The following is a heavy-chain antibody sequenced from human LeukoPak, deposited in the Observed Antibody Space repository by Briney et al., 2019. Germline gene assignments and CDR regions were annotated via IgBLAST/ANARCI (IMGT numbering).Heavy chain of an antibody. CDR3: ARDGETGTAVT. CDR2: ISPYNGNT. V-gene: IGHV1-18*01. Sequence: ASVKVSCKASGYTFTSYGISWVRQAPGQGLEWMGRISPYNGNTNYPQNFQGRVTMTTDTSTSTAYMELRSLTSDDAAVYYCARDGETGTAVTWGRGTLVTVSS. J-gene: IGHJ4*02. D-gene: IGHD1-1*01. CDR1: GYTFTSYG.